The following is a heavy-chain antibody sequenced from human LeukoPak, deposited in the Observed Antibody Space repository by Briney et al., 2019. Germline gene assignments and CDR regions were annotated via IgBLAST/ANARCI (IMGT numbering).Heavy chain of an antibody. CDR1: GYRFTSYW. D-gene: IGHD5-12*01. J-gene: IGHJ6*02. CDR2: IYPGDSDT. CDR3: ARLSGYSGYDYLYYYYGMDV. Sequence: GVSLQIFCQGSGYRFTSYWIGWVRQLPGKGLEWMGIIYPGDSDTRYSPSFQGQVTISADKSISTAYLQWSSLKASDTAMYYCARLSGYSGYDYLYYYYGMDVWGQGTTVTVSS. V-gene: IGHV5-51*01.